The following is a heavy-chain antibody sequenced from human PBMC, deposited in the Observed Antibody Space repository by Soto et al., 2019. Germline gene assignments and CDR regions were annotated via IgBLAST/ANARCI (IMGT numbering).Heavy chain of an antibody. Sequence: HPGGSLRLSCTASGFTVNSSYVSWVRQAPGKGLEWVSVFYAGGSTYYADSVKGRFTISRDSSKNTVYLQMHSLSAEDTAVYYCAGYCLTIGCHLDAFDIWGQGTMVTVS. J-gene: IGHJ3*02. D-gene: IGHD2-15*01. CDR2: FYAGGST. CDR3: AGYCLTIGCHLDAFDI. V-gene: IGHV3-66*01. CDR1: GFTVNSSY.